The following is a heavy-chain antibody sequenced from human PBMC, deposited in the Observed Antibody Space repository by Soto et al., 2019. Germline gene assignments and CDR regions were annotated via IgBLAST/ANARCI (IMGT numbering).Heavy chain of an antibody. CDR3: ARSYCSSTSKDSSDYYYMDV. CDR1: GFTVSSNY. J-gene: IGHJ6*03. D-gene: IGHD2-2*01. CDR2: IYSGGST. V-gene: IGHV3-66*01. Sequence: EVQLVESGGGLVQPGGSLRLSCAASGFTVSSNYMSWVRQTPGKGLECVSVIYSGGSTYYADSVKGRFTISRDNSKNTLYLQMNSLRAEDTAVYYCARSYCSSTSKDSSDYYYMDVWGKGTTVTVSS.